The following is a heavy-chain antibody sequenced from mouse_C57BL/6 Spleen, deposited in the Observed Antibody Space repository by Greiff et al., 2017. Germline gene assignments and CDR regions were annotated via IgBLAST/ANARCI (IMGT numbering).Heavy chain of an antibody. V-gene: IGHV1-64*01. J-gene: IGHJ4*01. CDR1: GYTFTSYW. CDR3: ARRLWGGRDARDY. Sequence: QVQLQQPGAELVKPGASVKLSCKASGYTFTSYWMHWVKQRPGQGLEWIGMIYPNSGSTNYNEKFKSKATLTVDKSSSTAYMKLSSLTSEDSAVYYGARRLWGGRDARDYWGQGTSVTVSS. CDR2: IYPNSGST.